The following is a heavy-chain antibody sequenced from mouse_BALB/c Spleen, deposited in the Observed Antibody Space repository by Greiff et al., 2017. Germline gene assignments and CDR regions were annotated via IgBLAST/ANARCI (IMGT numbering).Heavy chain of an antibody. CDR3: ASDYYGSSYAYAMDY. CDR2: INPSTGYT. D-gene: IGHD1-1*01. CDR1: GYTFTSYW. V-gene: IGHV1-7*01. J-gene: IGHJ4*01. Sequence: VMLVESGAELAKPGASVKMSCKASGYTFTSYWMHWVKQRPGQGLEWIGYINPSTGYTEYNQKFKDKATLTADKSSSTAYMQLSSLTSEDSAVYYCASDYYGSSYAYAMDYWGQGTSVTVSS.